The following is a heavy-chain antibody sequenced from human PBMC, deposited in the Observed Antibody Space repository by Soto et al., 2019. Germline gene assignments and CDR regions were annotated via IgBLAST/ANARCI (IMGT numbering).Heavy chain of an antibody. J-gene: IGHJ6*02. Sequence: QDQLVQSGAEVKKPGASVKISCEASGYTFTSHGISWVRQAPGQGLEWLGWISTYNSRTHYAQKVQGRVTMTTDTTTSTAYLELRSLTFDDTAVYYCARARYCASPSCYKHYYYGMDTWGQGTTVTVSS. CDR1: GYTFTSHG. CDR2: ISTYNSRT. V-gene: IGHV1-18*04. D-gene: IGHD2-2*02. CDR3: ARARYCASPSCYKHYYYGMDT.